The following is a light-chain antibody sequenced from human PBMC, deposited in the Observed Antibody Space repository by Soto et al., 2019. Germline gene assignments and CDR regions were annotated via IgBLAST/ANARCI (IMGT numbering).Light chain of an antibody. V-gene: IGKV3-20*01. J-gene: IGKJ2*03. Sequence: EIVLTQSPVTLSLSPGERATLSCTASQSVTSTYLAWYQQKPGQSPRLIIYGGSTRASDFPDRFSGGGSGTDFTLNFSRVEPDDSAVYYCHCHQFDSSRVYSFGQGTKLEI. CDR1: QSVTSTY. CDR2: GGS. CDR3: HCHQFDSSRVYS.